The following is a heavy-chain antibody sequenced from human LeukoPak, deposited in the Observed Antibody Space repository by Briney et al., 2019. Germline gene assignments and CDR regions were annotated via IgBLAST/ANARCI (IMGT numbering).Heavy chain of an antibody. Sequence: SVKVSCKASGDIFNSYSISWVRQAPGQGLEWMGGIIPMFGSANYAQTFQDRVTITTDQSTSTAYMELSSLSSEDTAVYYCARVGRSRGSLPNSYYYMDVWGTGTTVTVSS. J-gene: IGHJ6*03. CDR2: IIPMFGSA. CDR3: ARVGRSRGSLPNSYYYMDV. V-gene: IGHV1-69*05. CDR1: GDIFNSYS. D-gene: IGHD1-26*01.